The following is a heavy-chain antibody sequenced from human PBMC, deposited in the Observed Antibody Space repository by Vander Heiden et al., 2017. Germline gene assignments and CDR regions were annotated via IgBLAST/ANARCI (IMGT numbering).Heavy chain of an antibody. CDR1: GFIFSCYG. Sequence: QVQLVESGGGVVQPGRSLRLSCAASGFIFSCYGILWIRLAPGGGLGWVAIISYDGSDKNYADSVKGRFTVSRDNSRNTLFLQMNSLRAEDTAVYYCAKDLGYYDSRGYFDLWGQGTPVTVSS. CDR3: AKDLGYYDSRGYFDL. D-gene: IGHD3-22*01. V-gene: IGHV3-30*18. J-gene: IGHJ5*02. CDR2: ISYDGSDK.